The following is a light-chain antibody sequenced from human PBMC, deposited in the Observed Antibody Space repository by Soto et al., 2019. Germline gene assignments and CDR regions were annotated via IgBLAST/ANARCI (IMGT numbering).Light chain of an antibody. CDR3: CSYAGSYTHV. V-gene: IGLV2-11*01. CDR1: SSNVGTYTY. J-gene: IGLJ1*01. CDR2: DVI. Sequence: QSVLTQPRSVSGAPGQSVTISCTGTSSNVGTYTYVSWYQQHPGKAPKLIIYDVIKRPSGVPDLFSGSKSGNTSSLTISGLQAEDAADYYCCSYAGSYTHVFGTGTKLTVL.